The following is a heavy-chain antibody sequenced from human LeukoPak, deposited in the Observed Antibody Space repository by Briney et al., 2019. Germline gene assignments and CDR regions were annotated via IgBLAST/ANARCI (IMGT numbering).Heavy chain of an antibody. V-gene: IGHV4-59*01. Sequence: SETLSLTCTVSGGSISSYYWSWIRQPPGKGMEWIGYIYYNGNTNYNPYLKSRVTISVDTSKNQFSLKLTSVTAADTAVYYCARGHLFSSDWLNWFDPWGQGTLVTVSS. J-gene: IGHJ5*02. CDR2: IYYNGNT. CDR3: ARGHLFSSDWLNWFDP. D-gene: IGHD3-9*01. CDR1: GGSISSYY.